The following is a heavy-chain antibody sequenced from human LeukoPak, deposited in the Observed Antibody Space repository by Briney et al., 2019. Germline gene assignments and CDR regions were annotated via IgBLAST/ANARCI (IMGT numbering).Heavy chain of an antibody. J-gene: IGHJ4*02. CDR2: ISYDGNNK. Sequence: GGPVRLFCAACGFTFSRYAMQGLRRARGEGLEWVEVISYDGNNKYYADSVNGRFTISRDNSNNTLYLQMDSLRAEDTSVYYCVVVSYWGQGTLVTVSS. CDR1: GFTFSRYA. D-gene: IGHD2/OR15-2a*01. V-gene: IGHV3-30*17. CDR3: VVVSY.